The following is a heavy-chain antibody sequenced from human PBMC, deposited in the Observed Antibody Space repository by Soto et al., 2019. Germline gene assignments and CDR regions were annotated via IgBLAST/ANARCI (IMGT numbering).Heavy chain of an antibody. Sequence: EVQLVESGGGLVQPGGSLRLSCAASGFTFSTYSMSWVRQAPGKGLEWVSYISSTSNTIYYTDSVKGRFTISRDNAKNSLYLHMNSLSAEDTAVYYCARGRGCSGGICYRDLGYWGQGTLVTVSS. CDR1: GFTFSTYS. V-gene: IGHV3-48*01. CDR2: ISSTSNTI. CDR3: ARGRGCSGGICYRDLGY. J-gene: IGHJ4*02. D-gene: IGHD2-15*01.